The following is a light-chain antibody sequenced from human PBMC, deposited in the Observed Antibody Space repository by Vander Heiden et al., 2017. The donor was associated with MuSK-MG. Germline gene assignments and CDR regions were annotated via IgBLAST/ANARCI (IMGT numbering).Light chain of an antibody. Sequence: DIQKTQSPSSLSASVGDRVTITCRASQSISSYLNWYQQKPGKAPKLLIYAASSLQSGVPSRFSGSGSGTDFTLTISSLQPEDFATYYCQQSYSTPLTFGGGTKVEIK. V-gene: IGKV1-39*01. CDR1: QSISSY. CDR2: AAS. J-gene: IGKJ4*01. CDR3: QQSYSTPLT.